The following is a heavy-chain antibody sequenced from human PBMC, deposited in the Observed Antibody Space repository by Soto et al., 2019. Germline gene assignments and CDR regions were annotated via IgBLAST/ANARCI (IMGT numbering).Heavy chain of an antibody. Sequence: VESGGGLVQPGGAMKVSCAASGSTFSRFEVYWGRQAPGKGLGGVSSISGSGASKYYAESVKGRFTISRDNAQNSVDLQMNSLRAEDTAIYYCTFLWFGEFHVETFDIWGQGTMVTVSS. CDR2: ISGSGASK. CDR1: GSTFSRFE. J-gene: IGHJ3*02. D-gene: IGHD3-10*01. V-gene: IGHV3-48*03. CDR3: TFLWFGEFHVETFDI.